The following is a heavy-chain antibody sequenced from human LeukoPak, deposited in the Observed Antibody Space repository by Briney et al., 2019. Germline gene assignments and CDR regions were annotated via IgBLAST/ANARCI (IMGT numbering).Heavy chain of an antibody. V-gene: IGHV1-69*04. CDR3: ARAPSPADSSSPL. D-gene: IGHD6-13*01. CDR1: GGTFSSYA. CDR2: IIPILGIA. Sequence: ASVKVSCKDSGGTFSSYAIGWVRQAPGQGLEWMGRIIPILGIANYAQKFQGRVTITADKSTSTAYMELSSPRSEDTAVYYCARAPSPADSSSPLWGQGTLVTVSS. J-gene: IGHJ4*02.